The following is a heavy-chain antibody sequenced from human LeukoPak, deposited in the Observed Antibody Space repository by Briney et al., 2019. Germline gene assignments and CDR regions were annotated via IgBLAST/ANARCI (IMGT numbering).Heavy chain of an antibody. CDR1: GFTFSDYA. J-gene: IGHJ4*02. V-gene: IGHV3-9*01. CDR2: LSWNSGTI. D-gene: IGHD3-10*01. Sequence: PGGSLRLSCAASGFTFSDYAMYWVRQAPGKGLEWVSGLSWNSGTIGYADSVQGRFTISRDNAKNTLHLQMNSLRAEDTAAYYCARGARGSGTASDYWGQGTLVTVSS. CDR3: ARGARGSGTASDY.